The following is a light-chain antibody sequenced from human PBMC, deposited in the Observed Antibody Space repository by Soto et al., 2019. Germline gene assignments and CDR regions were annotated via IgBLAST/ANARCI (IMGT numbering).Light chain of an antibody. CDR3: QQYKKWPRT. CDR1: QSVSSC. V-gene: IGKV3-11*01. CDR2: DES. J-gene: IGKJ1*01. Sequence: EIVLTQSPGTLSLSPGERASLSCRASQSVSSCLAWYQQKPGQAPRLLIHDESNRATGIPARFSGSGCGTDFTFTISSLEPEDFAVYYCQQYKKWPRTFGHGTKVDIK.